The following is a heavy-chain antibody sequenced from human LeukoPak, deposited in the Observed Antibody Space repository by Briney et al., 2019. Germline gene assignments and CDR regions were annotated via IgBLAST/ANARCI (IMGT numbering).Heavy chain of an antibody. CDR1: GGSISSGDYY. D-gene: IGHD2-15*01. CDR2: IYYSGST. V-gene: IGHV4-30-4*08. J-gene: IGHJ4*02. CDR3: ARVDCSGGSCYYFDY. Sequence: SETLSLTCTVSGGSISSGDYYWSWIRQPPGTGLEWIGYIYYSGSTYYNPSLKSRVTISVDTSENQFSLRLSSVTAADTAVYYCARVDCSGGSCYYFDYWGQGTLVTVSS.